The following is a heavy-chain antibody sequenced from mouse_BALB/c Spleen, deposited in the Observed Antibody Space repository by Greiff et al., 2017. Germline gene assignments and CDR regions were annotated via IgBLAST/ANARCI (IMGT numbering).Heavy chain of an antibody. CDR3: ASHYGSSYDYYAMDY. D-gene: IGHD1-1*01. Sequence: VQLKESGGGLVQPGGSRKLSCAASGFTFSSFGMHWVRQAPEKGLEWVAYISSGSSTIYYADTVKGRFTISRDNPKNTLFLQMTSLRSEDTAMYYCASHYGSSYDYYAMDYGGQGTSVTVSS. J-gene: IGHJ4*01. CDR1: GFTFSSFG. V-gene: IGHV5-17*02. CDR2: ISSGSSTI.